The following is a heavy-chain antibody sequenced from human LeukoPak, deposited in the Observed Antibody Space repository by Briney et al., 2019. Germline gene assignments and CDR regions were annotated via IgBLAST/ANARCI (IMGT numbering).Heavy chain of an antibody. CDR3: ARLNIAVAGTADY. CDR1: GYTFTGYY. Sequence: GASVKVSCKASGYTFTGYYMHWVRQASGQGLEWMGWINPNSGGTNYAQKFQGRVTMTRDTSISTAYMELSRLRSDDTAVYYCARLNIAVAGTADYWGQGTLVTVSS. D-gene: IGHD6-19*01. V-gene: IGHV1-2*02. CDR2: INPNSGGT. J-gene: IGHJ4*02.